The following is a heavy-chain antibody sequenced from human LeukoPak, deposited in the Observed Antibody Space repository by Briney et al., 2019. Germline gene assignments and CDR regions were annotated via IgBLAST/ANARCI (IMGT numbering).Heavy chain of an antibody. CDR2: IRNDGNKK. V-gene: IGHV3-30*02. Sequence: GGSLRLSCVASGFSFSTSGMHWVRQSPGKGLDWVSFIRNDGNKKNYAESVKGRFTISRDNARNSLYLQMNGLRVEDTAVYFCAIWETDQGGEFDSWGQGTLVTVSS. CDR3: AIWETDQGGEFDS. D-gene: IGHD3-16*01. CDR1: GFSFSTSG. J-gene: IGHJ4*02.